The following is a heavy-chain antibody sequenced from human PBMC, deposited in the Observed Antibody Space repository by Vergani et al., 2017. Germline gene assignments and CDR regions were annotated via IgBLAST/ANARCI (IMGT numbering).Heavy chain of an antibody. V-gene: IGHV3-15*07. D-gene: IGHD2-21*01. J-gene: IGHJ6*02. CDR2: IKSTFDRGTT. Sequence: EVQLVESGGGIVKPGGSLRLSCVASGFSFRNAWMNWVRRTPGKGLEWVGRIKSTFDRGTTDYAAAVKGRFTISRDDSKNTLFLQMNGLKTEDIGVYYCTTDPRYCGDGSCDWLRDHHYYGRDVWGRGTTVTVSS. CDR3: TTDPRYCGDGSCDWLRDHHYYGRDV. CDR1: GFSFRNAW.